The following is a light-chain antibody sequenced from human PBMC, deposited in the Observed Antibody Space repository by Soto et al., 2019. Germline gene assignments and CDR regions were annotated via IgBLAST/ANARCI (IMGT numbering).Light chain of an antibody. CDR3: QQYNNWP. CDR1: QSVSSN. J-gene: IGKJ2*01. CDR2: GAS. Sequence: EIVMTQSPATLSLSPGERATLSCRASQSVSSNLAWYQQKPGQAPRLLIYGASTRATGIPARFSGSGSGTEFTLTISSLQSEDFAVYYCQQYNNWPFGQGTKLEIK. V-gene: IGKV3-15*01.